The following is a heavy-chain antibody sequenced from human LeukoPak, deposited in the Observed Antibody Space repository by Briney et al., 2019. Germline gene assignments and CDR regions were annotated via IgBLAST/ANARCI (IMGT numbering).Heavy chain of an antibody. D-gene: IGHD3-22*01. V-gene: IGHV4-4*07. CDR1: GGSISSYY. CDR3: ARDHDSSGYYLLDY. J-gene: IGHJ4*02. Sequence: SETLSLTCTVSGGSISSYYWSWIRQPAGKGLEWIGRIYTSGSTNYNPSLKSRVTMSVDPSKNQFSLKLSSVTAADTAVYYCARDHDSSGYYLLDYWGQGTLVTVSS. CDR2: IYTSGST.